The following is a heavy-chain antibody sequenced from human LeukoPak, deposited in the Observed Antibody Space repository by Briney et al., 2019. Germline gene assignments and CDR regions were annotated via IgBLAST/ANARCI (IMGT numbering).Heavy chain of an antibody. D-gene: IGHD3-22*01. J-gene: IGHJ4*02. Sequence: SETLSLTCTVSGGSISNNNYYWGWIRQPPGKGLEWIGIIYYTGSTYYDPSLKSRVTISVATSKNQFSLKLSSVTAADTAVYYCARHRGDYYDSSGSFDYWGQGTLVTVSS. CDR2: IYYTGST. CDR1: GGSISNNNYY. CDR3: ARHRGDYYDSSGSFDY. V-gene: IGHV4-39*01.